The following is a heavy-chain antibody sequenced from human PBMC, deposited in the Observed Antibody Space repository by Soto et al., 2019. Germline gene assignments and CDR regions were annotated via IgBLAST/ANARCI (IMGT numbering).Heavy chain of an antibody. CDR2: IYYSGST. J-gene: IGHJ6*02. CDR1: GGSISSYY. V-gene: IGHV4-59*01. Sequence: SETLSLTCTVSGGSISSYYWSWIRQPPGKGLEWIGYIYYSGSTNYNPSLKSRVTISVDTSKNQFSLKLSSVTAADTAVYYCARDGLGGYDILTGYYGLAYYYGMDVWGQGTTVTVSS. D-gene: IGHD3-9*01. CDR3: ARDGLGGYDILTGYYGLAYYYGMDV.